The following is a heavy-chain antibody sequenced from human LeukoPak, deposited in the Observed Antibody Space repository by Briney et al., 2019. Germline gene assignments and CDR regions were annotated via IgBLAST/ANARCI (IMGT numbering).Heavy chain of an antibody. CDR2: ISASGGTT. CDR1: GFTFSSFA. CDR3: AKDYSSGWYFDY. Sequence: PGGSLRLSCAASGFTFSSFAMAWVRRAQGKGLEWVSAISASGGTTHYAGSVKGRFTISRDNSKNTVNPQMDSLRAEDTAVYYCAKDYSSGWYFDYWGQGTLVTVSS. D-gene: IGHD6-19*01. J-gene: IGHJ4*02. V-gene: IGHV3-23*01.